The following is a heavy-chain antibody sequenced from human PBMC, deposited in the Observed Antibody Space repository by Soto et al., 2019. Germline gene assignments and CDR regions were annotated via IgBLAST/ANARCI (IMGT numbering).Heavy chain of an antibody. D-gene: IGHD5-12*01. J-gene: IGHJ6*02. Sequence: GASVKVSCKASGGTFSSYAISWVRQAPGQGLEWMGGIIPIFGTANYAQKFQGRVTITADKSTSTAYMELSSLRSEDTAVYYCARKGGYDTYYYYGMDVWGQGTTVTDSS. V-gene: IGHV1-69*06. CDR1: GGTFSSYA. CDR2: IIPIFGTA. CDR3: ARKGGYDTYYYYGMDV.